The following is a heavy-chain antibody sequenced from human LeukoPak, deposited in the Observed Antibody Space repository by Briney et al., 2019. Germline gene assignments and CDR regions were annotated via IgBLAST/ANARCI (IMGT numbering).Heavy chain of an antibody. CDR3: AASPYGYSNYV. V-gene: IGHV1-2*02. J-gene: IGHJ4*02. D-gene: IGHD4-11*01. Sequence: GASVKVSCKASGYTFTGYYMHWVRQAPGQGLEWMGWINPNSGGTNYAQKFQGRVTFTRDMSTNTAYLELSSLRSEDTAVYYCAASPYGYSNYVWGQGTLVTVSS. CDR2: INPNSGGT. CDR1: GYTFTGYY.